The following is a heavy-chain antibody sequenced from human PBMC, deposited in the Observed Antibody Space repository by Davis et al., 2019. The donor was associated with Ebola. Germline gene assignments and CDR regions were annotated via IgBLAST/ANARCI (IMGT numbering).Heavy chain of an antibody. Sequence: PSETLSLTCAVYGGSFSGYYWSWSRQPPGKGLEWIGEINHSGSTNYNPSIKSRVTISVDTSKNQFSLKLSSVTAADTAVYYCARGPLSGDYWGQGTLVTVSS. CDR3: ARGPLSGDY. V-gene: IGHV4-34*01. J-gene: IGHJ4*02. D-gene: IGHD7-27*01. CDR2: INHSGST. CDR1: GGSFSGYY.